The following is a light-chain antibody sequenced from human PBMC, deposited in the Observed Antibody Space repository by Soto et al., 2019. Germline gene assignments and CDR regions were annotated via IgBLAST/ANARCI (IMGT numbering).Light chain of an antibody. Sequence: QSVLTQPPSASGSPGQSVTISCTGTSTDVGAYNYVSWYQKHPGKAPKLMIYEVTKRPSGVPDRFSGSKSGNTASLTVSGLQTEYEADYYCGSHAGNSNLVFGGGTKLTVL. CDR1: STDVGAYNY. V-gene: IGLV2-8*01. CDR3: GSHAGNSNLV. CDR2: EVT. J-gene: IGLJ3*02.